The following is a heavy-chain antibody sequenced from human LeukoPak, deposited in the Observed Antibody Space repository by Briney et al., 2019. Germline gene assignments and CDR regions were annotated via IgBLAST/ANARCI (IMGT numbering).Heavy chain of an antibody. V-gene: IGHV3-21*01. J-gene: IGHJ4*02. Sequence: GGSLRLSCAASGFTFSRYSMNWVRQAPGKGLEWVSSISSSSNYIYYADSVKGRFTISRDNSKNTLYLQMNSLRAEDTAVYYCARTVGATEFDYWGQGTLVTVSS. D-gene: IGHD1-26*01. CDR1: GFTFSRYS. CDR2: ISSSSNYI. CDR3: ARTVGATEFDY.